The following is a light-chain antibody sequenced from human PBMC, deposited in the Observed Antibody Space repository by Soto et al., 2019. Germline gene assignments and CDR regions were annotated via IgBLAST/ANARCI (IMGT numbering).Light chain of an antibody. Sequence: DIQLTQSPSFLSASVGDRVTITCRASQGISSYLTWYQQKAGKAPKLLIYAASTLPSGVTSRFSGSGSGTEFTLTISSLQPEDFATYYCQQLYSYPLTFGGGTQVEIK. J-gene: IGKJ4*01. V-gene: IGKV1-9*01. CDR1: QGISSY. CDR2: AAS. CDR3: QQLYSYPLT.